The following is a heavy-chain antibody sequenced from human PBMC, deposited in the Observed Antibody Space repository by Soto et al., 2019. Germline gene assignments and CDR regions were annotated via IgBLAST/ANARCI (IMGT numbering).Heavy chain of an antibody. CDR2: ISASGGRT. D-gene: IGHD1-7*01. V-gene: IGHV3-23*01. CDR1: GFTFRNHA. Sequence: EVQLLESGGGLVQPGGSLRLSCAASGFTFRNHAMSWVRQAPGKGLEWVSSISASGGRTYYTGSVKGRLTISRDNSKNTLFLQMNSLRAEDTAVYYCAKDLMSGNWNYVPNWFDPWGQGTLVTVSS. J-gene: IGHJ5*02. CDR3: AKDLMSGNWNYVPNWFDP.